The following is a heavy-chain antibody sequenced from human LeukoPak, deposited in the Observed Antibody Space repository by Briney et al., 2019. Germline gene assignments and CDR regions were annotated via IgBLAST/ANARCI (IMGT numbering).Heavy chain of an antibody. CDR3: ARGRQDVTMIVVVMTAVSYYLDV. J-gene: IGHJ6*03. V-gene: IGHV4-39*07. D-gene: IGHD3-22*01. CDR2: TNPSGST. CDR1: RGSVSSSTYY. Sequence: SETLSLTCTVSRGSVSSSTYYWTWIRHTPEKGLEWIGETNPSGSTNYNPSLKSRVTISVDTSKNQFSLKLSSVTAADTAVYYCARGRQDVTMIVVVMTAVSYYLDVWGKGTTVTVS.